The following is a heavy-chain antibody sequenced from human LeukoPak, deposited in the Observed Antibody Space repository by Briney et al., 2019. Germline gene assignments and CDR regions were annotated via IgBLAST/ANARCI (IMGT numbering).Heavy chain of an antibody. D-gene: IGHD2-2*02. J-gene: IGHJ4*02. CDR2: INPNSGGT. CDR3: ARHFYGDCSSTSCYTGFDY. CDR1: GYPFICYY. V-gene: IGHV1-2*02. Sequence: ASVKVSCKASGYPFICYYMHWVRQAPGQGLEWMGWINPNSGGTNYAQNFQGRVTMTRDTSISTAYMELSRLRSDDTAVYYCARHFYGDCSSTSCYTGFDYWGQGTLVTVSS.